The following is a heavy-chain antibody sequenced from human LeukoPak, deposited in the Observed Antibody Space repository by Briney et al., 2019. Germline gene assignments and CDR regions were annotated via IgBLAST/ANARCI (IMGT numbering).Heavy chain of an antibody. Sequence: SETLSLTCTVSGGSIGSFYWSWIRQPPGKGLEWIGFFHATRSTNYNPSLKSRVSISVDTSKNQVSLGLNSVTAADTAVYYSARGDPTGRPGIGFDFWGQGTLVTVSS. D-gene: IGHD1-26*01. CDR2: FHATRST. CDR1: GGSIGSFY. J-gene: IGHJ4*02. V-gene: IGHV4-4*08. CDR3: ARGDPTGRPGIGFDF.